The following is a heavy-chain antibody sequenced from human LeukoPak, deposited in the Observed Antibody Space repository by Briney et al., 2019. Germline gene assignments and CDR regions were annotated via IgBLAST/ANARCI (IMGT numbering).Heavy chain of an antibody. V-gene: IGHV3-23*01. J-gene: IGHJ4*02. CDR1: GFTFSSYA. D-gene: IGHD6-19*01. CDR3: AKAGIAVPATPEY. CDR2: ISSSGGTT. Sequence: PGGYLRLSCAASGFTFSSYAMNWVRQTPGKGLECDSVISSSGGTTYYSDSVKGRFIISRDNSKNTLYLQMNSLRAEDTAVYYCAKAGIAVPATPEYCGQGTQVTVSS.